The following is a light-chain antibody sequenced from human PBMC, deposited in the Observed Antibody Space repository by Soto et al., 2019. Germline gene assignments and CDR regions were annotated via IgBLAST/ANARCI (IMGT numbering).Light chain of an antibody. V-gene: IGKV3-11*01. CDR3: QQSVHWPLT. CDR2: DAS. CDR1: QSLSTY. Sequence: EIVLTQSPATLSLPPGGRATLSCRASQSLSTYLAWYQQKPGKAPRLLIYDASNRAAGIPARFSGSGSETDFTLTISSLEPEDIAVYYCQQSVHWPLTFGGGTKLEIK. J-gene: IGKJ4*01.